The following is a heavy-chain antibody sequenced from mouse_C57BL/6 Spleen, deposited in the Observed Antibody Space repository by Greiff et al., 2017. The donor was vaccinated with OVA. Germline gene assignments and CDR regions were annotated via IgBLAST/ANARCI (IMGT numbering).Heavy chain of an antibody. CDR3: ARQIYYGSSYWYFDV. V-gene: IGHV5-9*01. J-gene: IGHJ1*03. CDR1: GFTFSSYT. Sequence: EVQLVESGGGLVKPGGSLKLSCAASGFTFSSYTMSWVRQTPEKRLEWVATISGGGGNTYYPDSVKGRFTISRDNAKNTLYLQMSSLRSEDTALYYCARQIYYGSSYWYFDVWGTGTTVTVSS. D-gene: IGHD1-1*01. CDR2: ISGGGGNT.